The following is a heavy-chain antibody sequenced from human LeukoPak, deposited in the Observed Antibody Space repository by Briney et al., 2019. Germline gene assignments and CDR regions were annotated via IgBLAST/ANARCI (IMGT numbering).Heavy chain of an antibody. CDR2: ISESGGRT. Sequence: GGSLRLSCAASGLTFRSYVMSWVRQAPGKGLEWISTISESGGRTYSAESVKGRFTISRDKSKNTLYLEMNSLRAEDTAVYYCAKVGCSSTSCQIFYYYMDVWGKGTTVTV. J-gene: IGHJ6*03. CDR3: AKVGCSSTSCQIFYYYMDV. V-gene: IGHV3-23*01. CDR1: GLTFRSYV. D-gene: IGHD2-2*01.